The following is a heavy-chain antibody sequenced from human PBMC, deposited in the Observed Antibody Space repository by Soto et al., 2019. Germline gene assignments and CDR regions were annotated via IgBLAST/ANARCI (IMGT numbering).Heavy chain of an antibody. V-gene: IGHV4-39*01. CDR1: GGSISSYY. CDR3: ARAWDVYYHFDY. D-gene: IGHD2-8*01. J-gene: IGHJ4*02. CDR2: IYYSGST. Sequence: SETLSLTCTVSGGSISSYYWGWIRQPPGKGLEWIGSIYYSGSTYYNPSLKSRVTISVDTSKNQFSLKLSSVTAADTAVYYCARAWDVYYHFDYWGQGTLVTVSS.